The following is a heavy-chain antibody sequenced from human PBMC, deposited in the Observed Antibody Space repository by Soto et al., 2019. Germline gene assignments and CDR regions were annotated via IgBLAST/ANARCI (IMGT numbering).Heavy chain of an antibody. CDR1: GGSFSGYY. CDR3: ASSAIPYYFDY. D-gene: IGHD2-21*01. Sequence: SETLSLTCAVYGGSFSGYYWSWIRQPPGKGLEWIGEINHSGSTNYNPSLKSRVTISVDTSKNQFSLKLSSVTAADTAVYYCASSAIPYYFDYWGQGTLVTVSS. V-gene: IGHV4-34*01. J-gene: IGHJ4*02. CDR2: INHSGST.